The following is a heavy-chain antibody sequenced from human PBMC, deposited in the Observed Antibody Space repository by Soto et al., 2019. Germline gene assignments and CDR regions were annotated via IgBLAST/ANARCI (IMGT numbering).Heavy chain of an antibody. V-gene: IGHV4-39*01. CDR2: IYYSGST. CDR1: GGSISSSSHY. CDR3: ARTIITMVRGVIPNWFDP. Sequence: SETLSLTCIVSGGSISSSSHYWGWIRQPPGKGLEWIGSIYYSGSTYYNPSLKSRVTISVDTSKNQFSLKLSSVTAADTAVYYCARTIITMVRGVIPNWFDPWGQGTLVTVSS. J-gene: IGHJ5*02. D-gene: IGHD3-10*01.